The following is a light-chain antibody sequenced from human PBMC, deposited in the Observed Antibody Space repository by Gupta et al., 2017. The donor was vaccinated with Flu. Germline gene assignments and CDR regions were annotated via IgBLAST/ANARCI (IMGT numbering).Light chain of an antibody. CDR1: QTVSNRY. Sequence: EIVLTQSPGTLSLSPGERATLSCRASQTVSNRYLAWYQRKPGQAPRLLIYGASSRATGIPDRFSGSGSGTDFTLTISRLEPEDFAVYYCQQYGGSPLYTFGQGTKLEIK. CDR3: QQYGGSPLYT. V-gene: IGKV3-20*01. J-gene: IGKJ2*01. CDR2: GAS.